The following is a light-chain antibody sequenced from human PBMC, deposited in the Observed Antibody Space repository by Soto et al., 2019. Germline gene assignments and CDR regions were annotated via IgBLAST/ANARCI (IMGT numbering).Light chain of an antibody. CDR2: GAS. Sequence: ESVLTQSPGTLSLSPGERATLSCRASQSVSSTYLAWYQQKPGQAPRLPIYGASSRATGIPDRFSGSGSGTYFTLIISRLEPEGFAVYDCHQFGGSSYTFGQGTKLLIK. J-gene: IGKJ2*01. CDR1: QSVSSTY. CDR3: HQFGGSSYT. V-gene: IGKV3-20*01.